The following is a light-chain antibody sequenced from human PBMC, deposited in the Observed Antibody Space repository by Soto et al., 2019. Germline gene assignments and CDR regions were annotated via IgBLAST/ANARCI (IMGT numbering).Light chain of an antibody. V-gene: IGLV3-1*01. J-gene: IGLJ1*01. CDR3: QAWDSSTAV. CDR2: QDS. CDR1: KLGDKY. Sequence: SYELTQPPSVSVSPGQTASITCSGAKLGDKYACWYQQKPGQSPVLVIYQDSKRPSGIPERFSGSNSGNTATLTISGTQAMDAADYYCQAWDSSTAVFGTGTKLTVL.